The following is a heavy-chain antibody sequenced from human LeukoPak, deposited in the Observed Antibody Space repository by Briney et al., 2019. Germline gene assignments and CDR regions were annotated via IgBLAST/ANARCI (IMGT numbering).Heavy chain of an antibody. Sequence: GGSLRLSCAASGFTFSIYWMSWVRQAPGKGLEWVANIKEDGSEKYYVDSVKGRFTISRDNAKNSLYLQMNSLRAEDTALYYCAKDISPIAVAGTIYYYYGMDVWGQGTTVTVSS. CDR3: AKDISPIAVAGTIYYYYGMDV. D-gene: IGHD6-19*01. V-gene: IGHV3-7*03. CDR2: IKEDGSEK. CDR1: GFTFSIYW. J-gene: IGHJ6*02.